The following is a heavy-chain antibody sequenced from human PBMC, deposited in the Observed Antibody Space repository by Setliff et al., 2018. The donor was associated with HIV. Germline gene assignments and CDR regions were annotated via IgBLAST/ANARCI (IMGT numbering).Heavy chain of an antibody. CDR1: GDSISSSSYY. D-gene: IGHD3-10*01. J-gene: IGHJ4*02. V-gene: IGHV4-39*07. CDR3: ASGPGYGWGSYRLDY. Sequence: CTVSGDSISSSSYYWGWIRQPPGKGLEWIGSISYSGSTYYNPSLKSRVTISLDTSKNQFSLNLSSVTAADTAVYYCASGPGYGWGSYRLDYWGQGTLVTVSS. CDR2: ISYSGST.